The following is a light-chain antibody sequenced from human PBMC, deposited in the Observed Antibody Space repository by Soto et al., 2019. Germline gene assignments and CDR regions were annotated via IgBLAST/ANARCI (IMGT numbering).Light chain of an antibody. V-gene: IGKV4-1*01. CDR2: WAS. CDR1: HSVLYTSSNRNF. J-gene: IGKJ4*01. CDR3: QQYFDSPVT. Sequence: DLVITQSPDSLACSIGGRSTVNCKSMHSVLYTSSNRNFLAWYQQKPGQPPKVLIYWASTRETGVPDRFSGSGSGTDFTLTISSLQAEDVAVYYCQQYFDSPVTFGGGTKVDIK.